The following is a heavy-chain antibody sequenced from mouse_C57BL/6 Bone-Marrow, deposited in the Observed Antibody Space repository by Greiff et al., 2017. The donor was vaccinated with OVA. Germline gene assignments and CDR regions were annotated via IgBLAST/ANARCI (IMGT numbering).Heavy chain of an antibody. J-gene: IGHJ1*03. D-gene: IGHD2-2*01. V-gene: IGHV1-76*01. Sequence: VQLQQSGAELVRPGASVKLSCKASGYTFTDYYINWVKQRPGQGLEWIARIYPGSGNTYYNEKFKGKATLTAEKSSSTAYMQLSSLASEDSAVYFCASAGYYRYFDVWGTGTTVTVSS. CDR3: ASAGYYRYFDV. CDR1: GYTFTDYY. CDR2: IYPGSGNT.